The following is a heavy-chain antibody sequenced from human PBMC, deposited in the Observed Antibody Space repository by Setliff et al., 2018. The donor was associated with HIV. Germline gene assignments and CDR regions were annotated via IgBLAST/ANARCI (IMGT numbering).Heavy chain of an antibody. J-gene: IGHJ4*02. CDR2: VTHAGST. CDR1: GGSFSDSH. CDR3: ARGRIADCTFDN. D-gene: IGHD6-13*01. Sequence: SETLTLTCAVYGGSFSDSHWNWVRQPPGKGLEWIGEVTHAGSTNYNPSVKSRVTMSVDTSKNQFSLKLNSVTAADTAVYYCARGRIADCTFDNWGQGTLVTVSS. V-gene: IGHV4-34*01.